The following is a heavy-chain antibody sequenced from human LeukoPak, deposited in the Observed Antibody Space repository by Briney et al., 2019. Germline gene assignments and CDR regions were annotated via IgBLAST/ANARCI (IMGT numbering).Heavy chain of an antibody. V-gene: IGHV3-30*19. D-gene: IGHD6-19*01. CDR1: GFTFSCYG. CDR3: TRDRLAVAGTHYFDY. CDR2: IWYDGSNK. Sequence: GGSLRLSCAASGFTFSCYGMHWVRQAPGKGLEWVAVIWYDGSNKYYADSVKGRFTISRDNSKNTLYLQMNSLRAEDTAVYYCTRDRLAVAGTHYFDYWGQGTLVTVSS. J-gene: IGHJ4*02.